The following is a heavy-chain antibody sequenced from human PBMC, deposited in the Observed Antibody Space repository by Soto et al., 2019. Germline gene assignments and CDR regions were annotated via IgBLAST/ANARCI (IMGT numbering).Heavy chain of an antibody. Sequence: GGSLRLSCAASGFIFNNYGMHWVRQAPGRGLEWVAVIWYDGTNKHCADSVKGRFSISRDNSNNTVYLHMNSLGAEDTAVYYCARGGPSRNYDNYYFYGMDVWGQGTTVTVSS. J-gene: IGHJ6*02. D-gene: IGHD1-7*01. V-gene: IGHV3-33*01. CDR3: ARGGPSRNYDNYYFYGMDV. CDR2: IWYDGTNK. CDR1: GFIFNNYG.